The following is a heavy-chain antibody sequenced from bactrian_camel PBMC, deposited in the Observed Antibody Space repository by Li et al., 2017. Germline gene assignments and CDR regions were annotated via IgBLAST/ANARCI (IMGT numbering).Heavy chain of an antibody. CDR2: IDTAGGST. CDR1: GYAYSGNC. J-gene: IGHJ4*01. V-gene: IGHV3S1*01. CDR3: AASVGGQYCSAPYLIRAQEKGTAY. D-gene: IGHD2*01. Sequence: HVQLVESGGGLVQTGGSLRLSCVASGYAYSGNCMSWFRQAPGKGREGVAVIDTAGGSTYYADSVKGRFIISRDNAKTILYLEMNSLKPEDTAMYYCAASVGGQYCSAPYLIRAQEKGTAYRGQGTQVTVS.